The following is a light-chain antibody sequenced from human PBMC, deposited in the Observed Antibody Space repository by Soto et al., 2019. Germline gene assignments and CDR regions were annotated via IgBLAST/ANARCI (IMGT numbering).Light chain of an antibody. CDR2: DAS. V-gene: IGKV3-11*01. CDR1: QSVNSN. J-gene: IGKJ1*01. CDR3: QQRSNWA. Sequence: EIVLTQSPATLSLSPGERDTLSCRASQSVNSNLAWYQQKPGQAPRLLIYDASNRATGIPARFSGSGSGTDFTLTISILEPEYFAVYYCQQRSNWAFCQGTKVDIK.